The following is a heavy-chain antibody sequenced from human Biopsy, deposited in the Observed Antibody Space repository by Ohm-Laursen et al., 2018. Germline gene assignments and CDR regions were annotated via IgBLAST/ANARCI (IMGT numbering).Heavy chain of an antibody. Sequence: GSLRLSCAASGFSLRNYTINWVRQAPGKGLEWVSSISRSTSHFLYAEALKGRFTSSRDNAKNSVYLQMSSLRAEDTGVYYCARGRTHLLPDHDWFDPWGQGTLVPVSS. CDR3: ARGRTHLLPDHDWFDP. CDR1: GFSLRNYT. J-gene: IGHJ5*02. V-gene: IGHV3-21*06. D-gene: IGHD1-14*01. CDR2: ISRSTSHF.